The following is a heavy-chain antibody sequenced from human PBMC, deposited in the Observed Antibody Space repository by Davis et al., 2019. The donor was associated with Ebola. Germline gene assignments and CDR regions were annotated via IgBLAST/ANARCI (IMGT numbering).Heavy chain of an antibody. Sequence: PSETLSLTCTVSGGSVSSGSYYWSWIRQPPGKGLEWIGYIYYSGSTNYNPSLKSRVTISVDTSKNQFSLKLSSVTAADTAVYYCRVIPYRPPDYYYYYMDVWGKGTTVTVSS. CDR2: IYYSGST. CDR1: GGSVSSGSYY. CDR3: RVIPYRPPDYYYYYMDV. V-gene: IGHV4-61*01. J-gene: IGHJ6*03. D-gene: IGHD3-22*01.